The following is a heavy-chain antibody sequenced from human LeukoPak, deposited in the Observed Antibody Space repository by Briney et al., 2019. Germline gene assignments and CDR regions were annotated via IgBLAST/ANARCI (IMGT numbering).Heavy chain of an antibody. CDR3: AKVKPTVTTNYFDY. Sequence: GGSLRLACAASGFTFSSYGMSWVRQAPGKGVEWVSAISGSDGSTFYADSVKGRFTISRDNSKNTLYLQMNSLRAEDTAAYYCAKVKPTVTTNYFDYWGQGTLVTVSS. J-gene: IGHJ4*02. D-gene: IGHD4-17*01. V-gene: IGHV3-23*01. CDR2: ISGSDGST. CDR1: GFTFSSYG.